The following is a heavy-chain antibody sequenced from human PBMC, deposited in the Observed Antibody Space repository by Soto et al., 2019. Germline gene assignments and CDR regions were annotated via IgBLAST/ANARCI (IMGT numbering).Heavy chain of an antibody. CDR1: GFTFSSYW. V-gene: IGHV3-74*01. CDR3: ASLTMGVVKNWFDP. CDR2: INSDGSST. J-gene: IGHJ5*02. Sequence: PGGSLRLSCAASGFTFSSYWMHWVRQAPGKGLVWVSRINSDGSSTSYADSVKGRFTISRDNAKNTLYLQMNSLRAGDTAVYYCASLTMGVVKNWFDPWGQGTLVTVSS. D-gene: IGHD3-3*01.